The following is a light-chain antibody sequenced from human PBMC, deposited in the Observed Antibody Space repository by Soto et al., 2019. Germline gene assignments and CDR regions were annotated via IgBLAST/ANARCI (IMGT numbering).Light chain of an antibody. CDR1: SNDVGGYNY. CDR3: SSYTGSSTHV. CDR2: EVT. J-gene: IGLJ1*01. Sequence: QSVLTQPASVSGSPGQSITISCTGTSNDVGGYNYVSWYQQHPGKAPKLMIYEVTNRPSGVSNRFSGSKSGNTASLTISGLQAEDEADYYCSSYTGSSTHVFGSGTKVTVL. V-gene: IGLV2-14*01.